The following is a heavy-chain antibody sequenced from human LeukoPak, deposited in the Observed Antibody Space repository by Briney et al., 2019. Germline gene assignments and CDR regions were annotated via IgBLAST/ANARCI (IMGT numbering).Heavy chain of an antibody. Sequence: PSETLSLTCAVYGGSFSGYYWSWIRQPPGKGLEWIGEINHSGSTNYNPSLKSRVTISVDTSKNQFSLKLSSVTAADTAVYYCARDGSSFTNNWFDPWGQGTLVTVSS. J-gene: IGHJ5*02. D-gene: IGHD6-6*01. V-gene: IGHV4-34*01. CDR3: ARDGSSFTNNWFDP. CDR2: INHSGST. CDR1: GGSFSGYY.